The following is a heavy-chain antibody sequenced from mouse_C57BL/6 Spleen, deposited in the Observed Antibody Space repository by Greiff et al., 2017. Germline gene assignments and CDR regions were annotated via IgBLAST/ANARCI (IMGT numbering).Heavy chain of an antibody. V-gene: IGHV2-9-1*01. CDR1: GFSLNSYA. D-gene: IGHD1-1*01. CDR3: SRLGLLLRSMDY. J-gene: IGHJ4*01. Sequence: QVQLKESGPGLVAPSQSLSITCTVSGFSLNSYAISWVRQPPGKGLEWLGVIWTGGGTNYNSALKSRLSICTANSKSQVFLKMNSQQTYDTARYYCSRLGLLLRSMDYWGQGTSVTVSS. CDR2: IWTGGGT.